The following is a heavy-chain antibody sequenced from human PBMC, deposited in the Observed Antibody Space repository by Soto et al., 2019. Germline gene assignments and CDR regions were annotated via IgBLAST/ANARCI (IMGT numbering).Heavy chain of an antibody. CDR2: ISSSGSTI. D-gene: IGHD1-26*01. V-gene: IGHV3-48*03. J-gene: IGHJ4*02. CDR1: GFTFSSYE. Sequence: PGGSLRLSCAASGFTFSSYEMNWVRQAPGKGLEWVSYISSSGSTIYYADSVKGRFTISRDNAKNSLYLQMNSLRAEDTAVYYCARDGRYSGSSRSPGFDYWGQGTLVTVSS. CDR3: ARDGRYSGSSRSPGFDY.